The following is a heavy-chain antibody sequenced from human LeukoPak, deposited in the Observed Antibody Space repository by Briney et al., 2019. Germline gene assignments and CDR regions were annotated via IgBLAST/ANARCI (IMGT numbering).Heavy chain of an antibody. Sequence: GWSLRLSCVVSGLTFSHHWIHWVRQVPGKGLVWVSHINNEGTYTRYADSVRGRFTISRDNAKNTVYLQMNSLISEDTAVYYCAKAGIAAAGTCPRDYWGQGTLVTVSS. J-gene: IGHJ4*02. V-gene: IGHV3-74*01. CDR1: GLTFSHHW. D-gene: IGHD6-13*01. CDR3: AKAGIAAAGTCPRDY. CDR2: INNEGTYT.